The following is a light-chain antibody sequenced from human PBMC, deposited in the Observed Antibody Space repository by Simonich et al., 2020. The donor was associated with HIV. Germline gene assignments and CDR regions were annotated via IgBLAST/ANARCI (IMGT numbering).Light chain of an antibody. V-gene: IGKV1-8*01. Sequence: IQMTQSPSSVSASVGDRVTITCRASQGISSYLAWYQQKPGKAPKLLIYAASTLQSGVPSRFSCSGSGTDFTLTISCLQSEDFATYYCQQYYSYPLTFGGGTKVEIK. CDR3: QQYYSYPLT. CDR1: QGISSY. CDR2: AAS. J-gene: IGKJ4*01.